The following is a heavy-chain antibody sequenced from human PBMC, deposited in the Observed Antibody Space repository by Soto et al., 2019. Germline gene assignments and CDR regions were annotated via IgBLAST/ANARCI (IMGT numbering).Heavy chain of an antibody. D-gene: IGHD6-13*01. Sequence: QVQLVESGGGVVQPGRSLRLSCAASGFTFSSYGMHWVRQAPGKGLEWVAVISYDGSNKYYVNSVKGRFTISRDNSKNTLYRQMNSLRAGDTAVYYCAADYYYYVWGVWVQGTTVTVTS. CDR2: ISYDGSNK. CDR3: AADYYYYVWGV. J-gene: IGHJ6*02. CDR1: GFTFSSYG. V-gene: IGHV3-30*03.